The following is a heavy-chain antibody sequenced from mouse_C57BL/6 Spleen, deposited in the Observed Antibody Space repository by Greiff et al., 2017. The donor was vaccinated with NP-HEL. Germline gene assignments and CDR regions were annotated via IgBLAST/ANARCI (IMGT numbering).Heavy chain of an antibody. CDR1: GFTFSDYG. CDR2: ISSGSSTI. D-gene: IGHD1-1*01. J-gene: IGHJ1*03. Sequence: EVKLMESGGGLVKPGGSLKLSCAASGFTFSDYGMHWVRQAPEKGLEWVAYISSGSSTIYYADTVKGRFTISRDNAKNTLFLQMTSLRSEDTAMYDCARDEFITTVVAYWYFDVWGTGTTVTVSS. V-gene: IGHV5-17*01. CDR3: ARDEFITTVVAYWYFDV.